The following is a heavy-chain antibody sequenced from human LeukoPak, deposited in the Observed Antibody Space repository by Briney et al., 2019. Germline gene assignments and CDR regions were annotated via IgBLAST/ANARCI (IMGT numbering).Heavy chain of an antibody. CDR3: AREPSSLYYYYGMDV. J-gene: IGHJ6*02. V-gene: IGHV1-18*01. Sequence: ASVKVSCKASGYTFTSYGISWVRQAPGQGLEWMGWISAYNGNTNYAQKFQGRVTMTRNTSISTAYMELSSLRSEDTAVYYCAREPSSLYYYYGMDVWGQGTTVTVSS. CDR2: ISAYNGNT. D-gene: IGHD5/OR15-5a*01. CDR1: GYTFTSYG.